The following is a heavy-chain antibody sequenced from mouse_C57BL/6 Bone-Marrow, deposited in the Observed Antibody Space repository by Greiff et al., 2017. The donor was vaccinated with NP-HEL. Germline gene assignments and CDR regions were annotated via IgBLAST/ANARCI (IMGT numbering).Heavy chain of an antibody. Sequence: QVQLQQSGAELVRPGASVKLSCKASGYTFTDYYINWVKQRPGQGLEWIARIYPGSGNTYYNEKFKGKATLTAEKSSSTAYMQLSSLTSEDSAVYFCAREGYGYFSMDYWGQGTSVTVSS. CDR2: IYPGSGNT. CDR3: AREGYGYFSMDY. D-gene: IGHD2-2*01. J-gene: IGHJ4*01. V-gene: IGHV1-76*01. CDR1: GYTFTDYY.